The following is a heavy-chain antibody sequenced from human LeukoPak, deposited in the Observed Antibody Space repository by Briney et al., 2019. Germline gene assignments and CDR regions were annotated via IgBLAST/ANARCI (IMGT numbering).Heavy chain of an antibody. Sequence: SVKVSCKASVYIFTSYGISWVRQAPGKGVEWMGWISAYNGNTNYAQKLQGRLTMTTDTSTSTAYMELRSLRSDDTAVYYCARDHSGGEVDYWGQGTLVTVYS. CDR2: ISAYNGNT. CDR1: VYIFTSYG. D-gene: IGHD2-15*01. CDR3: ARDHSGGEVDY. J-gene: IGHJ4*02. V-gene: IGHV1-18*01.